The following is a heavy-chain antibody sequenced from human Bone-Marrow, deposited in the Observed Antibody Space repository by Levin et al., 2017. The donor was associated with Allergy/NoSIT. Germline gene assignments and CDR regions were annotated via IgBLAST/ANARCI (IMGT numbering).Heavy chain of an antibody. Sequence: SQTLSLPCTVSGGSMRSGNHYWSWIRQPAGKGLEWIGRIFASGGTNSNPSLKSRLTMSVDTSKNQFSLKLTSVTAADTAVYFCARDRLSYGYDYWGQGTLVTVSS. CDR2: IFASGGT. V-gene: IGHV4-61*02. J-gene: IGHJ4*02. D-gene: IGHD5-18*01. CDR1: GGSMRSGNHY. CDR3: ARDRLSYGYDY.